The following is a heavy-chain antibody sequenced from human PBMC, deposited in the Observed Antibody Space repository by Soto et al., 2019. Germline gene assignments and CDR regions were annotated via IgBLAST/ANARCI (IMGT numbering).Heavy chain of an antibody. J-gene: IGHJ3*01. D-gene: IGHD3-10*01. Sequence: SQTLSLTCAISGDSFSSSGVAWNWIRQSPSRGLEWLGRTYYRSKWYNDYPVSVKSRITVNPDTSKNQFSLQQSSVTPEDRAVYYSARGKYSGSHVWGQGTMVTVSS. CDR2: TYYRSKWYN. CDR3: ARGKYSGSHV. V-gene: IGHV6-1*01. CDR1: GDSFSSSGVA.